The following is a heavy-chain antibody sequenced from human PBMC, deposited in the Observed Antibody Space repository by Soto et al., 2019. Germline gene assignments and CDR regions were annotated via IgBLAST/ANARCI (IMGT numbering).Heavy chain of an antibody. CDR3: ARDRLDYYDSSGRTRGAFDI. CDR2: ISSSSSYI. V-gene: IGHV3-21*01. D-gene: IGHD3-22*01. CDR1: GFTFSSYS. J-gene: IGHJ3*02. Sequence: PVGSLRLSCAASGFTFSSYSMNWVRQAPGKGLEWVSSISSSSSYIYYADSVKGRFTISRDNAKNSLYLQMNSLRAEDTAVYYCARDRLDYYDSSGRTRGAFDIWGQGTMVTVSS.